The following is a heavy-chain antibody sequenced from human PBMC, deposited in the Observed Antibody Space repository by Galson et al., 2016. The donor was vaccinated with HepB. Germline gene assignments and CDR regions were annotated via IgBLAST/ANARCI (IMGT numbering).Heavy chain of an antibody. Sequence: SETLSLTCAVSGGSIITTSWWTRVRQPPGKGLEWIGELHYAGSTNFNPSLTSRVTVSVDRSKNQFSLNLTSVTAADTAVYYCARDTRSMAAAGTTYGLDVWGPGTTVTVSS. CDR3: ARDTRSMAAAGTTYGLDV. J-gene: IGHJ6*02. CDR1: GGSIITTSW. D-gene: IGHD6-13*01. V-gene: IGHV4-4*02. CDR2: LHYAGST.